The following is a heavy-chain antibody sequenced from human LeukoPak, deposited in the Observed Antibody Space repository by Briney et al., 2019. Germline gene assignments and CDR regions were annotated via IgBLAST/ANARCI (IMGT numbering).Heavy chain of an antibody. V-gene: IGHV3-53*01. D-gene: IGHD2-15*01. CDR2: IYSGGST. J-gene: IGHJ6*02. CDR1: GFTVSSNY. Sequence: GGSLRLSCAASGFTVSSNYMSWVRQAPGKGLEWVSVIYSGGSTYYADSVKGRFTISRDNSKNTLYLQMNSLRAEDTAVYYCARGYCSGSSCFYYHGMDVWGQGTTVTVSS. CDR3: ARGYCSGSSCFYYHGMDV.